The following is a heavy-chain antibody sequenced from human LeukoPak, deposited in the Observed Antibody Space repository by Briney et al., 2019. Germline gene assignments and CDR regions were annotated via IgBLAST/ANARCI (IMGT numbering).Heavy chain of an antibody. CDR1: GFTFSSYG. Sequence: PGGSLRLSCAASGFTFSSYGMQWVRQAPGKGLEWVAVVSHDGSTTFYADSVKGRFTISRDNSKNTLDLQMDSLRPEDTAVYYCAKEPNPYSSGWYFQDWGQGTLVTVSS. CDR3: AKEPNPYSSGWYFQD. V-gene: IGHV3-30*18. CDR2: VSHDGSTT. J-gene: IGHJ1*01. D-gene: IGHD6-25*01.